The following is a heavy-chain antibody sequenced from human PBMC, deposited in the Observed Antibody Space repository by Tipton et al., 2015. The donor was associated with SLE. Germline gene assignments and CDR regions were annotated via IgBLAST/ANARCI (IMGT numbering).Heavy chain of an antibody. CDR3: ARGKDYDFWSGYYRRDASDI. CDR1: GFTVSSNY. V-gene: IGHV3-66*02. J-gene: IGHJ3*02. CDR2: IYSGGST. D-gene: IGHD3-3*01. Sequence: GSLRLSCAASGFTVSSNYMSWVRQAPGKGLEWVSVIYSGGSTYYADSVKGRFTISRDNSKNTLYLQMNSLRAEDTAVYYCARGKDYDFWSGYYRRDASDIWVQGTMVTVSS.